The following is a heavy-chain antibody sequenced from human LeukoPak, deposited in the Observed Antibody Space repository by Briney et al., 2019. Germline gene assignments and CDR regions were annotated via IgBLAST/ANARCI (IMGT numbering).Heavy chain of an antibody. J-gene: IGHJ5*02. D-gene: IGHD3-22*01. CDR1: GFALSSYW. CDR2: IKQDGSEK. CDR3: ARGSLITMIVVS. Sequence: GGSLRLSCAASGFALSSYWMSWVRQAPGKGLEWVANIKQDGSEKYYVDSVKGRFTISRDNAKNSLYLQMNSLRAEDTAVYYCARGSLITMIVVSWGQGTLVTVSS. V-gene: IGHV3-7*01.